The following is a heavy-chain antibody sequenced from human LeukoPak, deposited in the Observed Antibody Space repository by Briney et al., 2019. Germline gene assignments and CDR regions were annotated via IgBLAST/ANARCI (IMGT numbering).Heavy chain of an antibody. CDR1: GFTFGSDA. Sequence: GGSLRLSCAGSGFTFGSDAMSWVRQAPGKGLEWVSSISGSGDSTYYADSVKGRFTISRDNSKNTLYLQMNSLRAEDTAVYYCAPGARDGYNFDYWGQGTLVTVSS. CDR3: APGARDGYNFDY. J-gene: IGHJ4*02. V-gene: IGHV3-23*01. D-gene: IGHD5-24*01. CDR2: ISGSGDST.